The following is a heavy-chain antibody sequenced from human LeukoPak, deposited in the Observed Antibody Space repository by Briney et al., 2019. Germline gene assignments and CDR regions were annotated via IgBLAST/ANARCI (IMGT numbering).Heavy chain of an antibody. Sequence: PSETLSLTCTVSGGSISSSSYYWGWIRQPPGKGLEWIGSIYYSGNTYYNPSLKSRVTISVDTSKNQFSLRLSSVTAADTAVYYCARVDYGGNPITFDYWGQGTLVTVSS. D-gene: IGHD4-23*01. CDR1: GGSISSSSYY. CDR3: ARVDYGGNPITFDY. CDR2: IYYSGNT. J-gene: IGHJ4*02. V-gene: IGHV4-39*07.